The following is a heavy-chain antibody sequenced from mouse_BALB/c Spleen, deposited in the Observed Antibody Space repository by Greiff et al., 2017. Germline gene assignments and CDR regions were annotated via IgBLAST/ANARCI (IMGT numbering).Heavy chain of an antibody. CDR1: GFSLTGYG. CDR2: IWGDGST. V-gene: IGHV2-6-7*01. CDR3: ARVYGNYRPWFAY. D-gene: IGHD2-1*01. J-gene: IGHJ3*01. Sequence: QVQLKESGPGLVAPSQSLSITCTVSGFSLTGYGVNWVRQPPGKGLEWLGMIWGDGSTDYNSALKSRLSISKDNSKSQVFLKMNSLQTDDTARYYCARVYGNYRPWFAYWGQGTLVTVSA.